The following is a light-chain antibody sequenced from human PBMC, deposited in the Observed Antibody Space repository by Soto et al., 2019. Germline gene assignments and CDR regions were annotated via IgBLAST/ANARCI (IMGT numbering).Light chain of an antibody. CDR3: QQYGSSLIA. Sequence: DIVLTQSPGTLSLSPGERATLSCRASQSVSSSFLAWYQQKPGQAPRLLIYGASSRATGIPDRFSGSGSGTDFTLTISRLEPADFAVYYCQQYGSSLIAFGQGTRLEIK. J-gene: IGKJ5*01. V-gene: IGKV3-20*01. CDR1: QSVSSSF. CDR2: GAS.